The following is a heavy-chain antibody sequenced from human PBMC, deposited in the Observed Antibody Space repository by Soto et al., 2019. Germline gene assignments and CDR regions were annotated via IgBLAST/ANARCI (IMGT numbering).Heavy chain of an antibody. D-gene: IGHD1-26*01. CDR1: GFTFSSQG. V-gene: IGHV3-33*01. J-gene: IGHJ4*02. CDR2: IWFDGSNK. CDR3: RRDLGGSYSLDY. Sequence: QVQLVESGGGVVQPGRSLRLSCAASGFTFSSQGMHWVRQAPGKGLEWVAVIWFDGSNKYYAESVKGRFTISRDNSMNTLYLQMNSQRAADTAVYYSRRDLGGSYSLDYWGKGTLVTVSS.